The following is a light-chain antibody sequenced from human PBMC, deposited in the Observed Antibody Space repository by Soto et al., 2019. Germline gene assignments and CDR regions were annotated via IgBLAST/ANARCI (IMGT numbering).Light chain of an antibody. Sequence: QSALTQPASVSGSPGQSITISCTGTSSDVGSYNYVSWYQQHPGKAPKLMIYEVSKRPSGVPDRFSGSKSGNTASLTVSGLQPEDEADFYCSSYAGSTNHVIFGGGTKLTVL. CDR3: SSYAGSTNHVI. J-gene: IGLJ2*01. CDR1: SSDVGSYNY. V-gene: IGLV2-8*01. CDR2: EVS.